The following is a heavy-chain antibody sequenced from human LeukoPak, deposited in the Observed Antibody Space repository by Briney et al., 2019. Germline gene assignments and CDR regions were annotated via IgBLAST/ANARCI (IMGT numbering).Heavy chain of an antibody. D-gene: IGHD1-26*01. Sequence: GGSLRLSCAASGFTFSSYSMNWVPQAPGEGLEWVSFIRSSSSDIYYADSVQGRFTISRDNAKNSLYLQMDSLRAEDTAVYYCARVRSGSLDYWGQGTLVTVSS. CDR1: GFTFSSYS. V-gene: IGHV3-21*01. J-gene: IGHJ4*02. CDR3: ARVRSGSLDY. CDR2: IRSSSSDI.